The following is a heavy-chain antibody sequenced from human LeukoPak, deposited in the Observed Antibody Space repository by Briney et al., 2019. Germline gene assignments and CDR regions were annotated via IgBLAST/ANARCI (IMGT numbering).Heavy chain of an antibody. CDR3: ARDGGRGYCSSTSCSPGFDY. CDR1: GFTVSSNY. D-gene: IGHD2-2*01. J-gene: IGHJ4*02. CDR2: IYSGGST. V-gene: IGHV3-66*02. Sequence: GGSLRLSCAASGFTVSSNYMSWVRQAPGKGLEWVSVIYSGGSTYYADSVKGRFTISRDNSKNTLYLQMNSLRAEDTAVYYCARDGGRGYCSSTSCSPGFDYWGQGTLVTVSS.